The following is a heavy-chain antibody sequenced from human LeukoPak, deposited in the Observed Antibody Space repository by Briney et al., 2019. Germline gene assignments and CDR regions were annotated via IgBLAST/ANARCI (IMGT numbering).Heavy chain of an antibody. J-gene: IGHJ4*02. Sequence: SETLSLTCTVSGDSISSGTYYWTWIRQPPGEGLEWIGRTDISGRTNYSPSLKSRLTVSVNPSQNQFSLRLTSVTAADTALYYCARGLYDCSSTSCYRYFDYWGQGTLVTVSS. CDR2: TDISGRT. CDR1: GDSISSGTYY. V-gene: IGHV4-61*02. D-gene: IGHD2-2*01. CDR3: ARGLYDCSSTSCYRYFDY.